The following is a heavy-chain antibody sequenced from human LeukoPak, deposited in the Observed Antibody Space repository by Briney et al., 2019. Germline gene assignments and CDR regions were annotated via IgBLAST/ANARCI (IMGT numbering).Heavy chain of an antibody. J-gene: IGHJ4*02. CDR1: GYTSTGYY. CDR3: ARDRAAGDFDY. V-gene: IGHV1-2*06. Sequence: ASVKVSCKASGYTSTGYYMHWVRQAPGQGLEWMGRINPNSGGTNYAQKFQGRVTMTRDTSISTAYMELSRLRSDDTAVYYCARDRAAGDFDYWGQGTLVTVSS. CDR2: INPNSGGT. D-gene: IGHD6-13*01.